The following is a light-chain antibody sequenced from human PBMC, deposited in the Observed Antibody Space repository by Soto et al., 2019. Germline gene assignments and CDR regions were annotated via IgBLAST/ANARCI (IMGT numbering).Light chain of an antibody. V-gene: IGLV2-14*01. J-gene: IGLJ2*01. CDR1: SSDVGGYNN. Sequence: QSALTQPASVSGSPGQSITISCTGTSSDVGGYNNVSWYQQHPGKAPKLMIYDVSNRPSGVSNRFSGSKSGNTASLTISGLQAEDEADYYCSSYTSSSSLFGGGTQLTVL. CDR2: DVS. CDR3: SSYTSSSSL.